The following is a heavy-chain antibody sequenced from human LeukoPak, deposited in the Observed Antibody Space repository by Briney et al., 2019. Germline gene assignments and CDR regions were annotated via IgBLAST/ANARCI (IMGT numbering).Heavy chain of an antibody. J-gene: IGHJ6*04. CDR2: VYYSGST. Sequence: PSDTLSLTCTVSGGSISGHYWTWIRQPPGKGLEWIGYVYYSGSTNYNPSLQSRVTISVDTSKNQFSLKLSSVTAADTAVYYCARGHYGMDVWGKGTTVTVSS. V-gene: IGHV4-59*11. CDR1: GGSISGHY. CDR3: ARGHYGMDV.